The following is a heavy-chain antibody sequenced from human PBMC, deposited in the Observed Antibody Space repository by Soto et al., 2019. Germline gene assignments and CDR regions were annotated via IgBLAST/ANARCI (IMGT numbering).Heavy chain of an antibody. CDR1: GLTFSDSW. J-gene: IGHJ5*02. CDR2: VNQDGSAT. Sequence: EVQLVESGGGLIQPGGSLRLSCAASGLTFSDSWMHWVRQAPGRGLVWVARVNQDGSATAYAYSVKGRFIVSRDNAKNTVYLQMNSLRVEDTAVYYCVRDLNCPYTGYYRRWFDAWGQVTPVTVST. D-gene: IGHD1-1*01. CDR3: VRDLNCPYTGYYRRWFDA. V-gene: IGHV3-74*01.